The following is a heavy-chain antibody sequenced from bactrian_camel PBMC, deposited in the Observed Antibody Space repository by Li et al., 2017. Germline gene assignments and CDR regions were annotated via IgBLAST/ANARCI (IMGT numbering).Heavy chain of an antibody. CDR2: ISSDGST. Sequence: QLVESGGGSVQAGGSLRLSCTYSGFTLDDADMGWYRQASGNECELVSTISSDGSTSYHDSVKGRFTISEDHVQNILYLQINSLKVEDSAMYYCAADVRCYYSHYGPGMGQRPRLARGPRSPSP. D-gene: IGHD3*01. J-gene: IGHJ4*01. V-gene: IGHV3S55*01. CDR1: GFTLDDAD.